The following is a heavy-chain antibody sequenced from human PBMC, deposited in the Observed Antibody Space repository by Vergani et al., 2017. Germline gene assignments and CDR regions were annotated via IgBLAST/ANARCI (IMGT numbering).Heavy chain of an antibody. V-gene: IGHV1-69*11. Sequence: QVQLVQSGAEVRTPGSSVKVSCKASGGIFSSYAFSWVRQAPGQGLEWMGGIIPVLGTEKFAQRFQGRLTLTADESASTVYMELTSLRSEDTAVYFCAGGLGGYSSGYYFDFWGQGTLVTVSS. J-gene: IGHJ4*02. D-gene: IGHD5-18*01. CDR3: AGGLGGYSSGYYFDF. CDR1: GGIFSSYA. CDR2: IIPVLGTE.